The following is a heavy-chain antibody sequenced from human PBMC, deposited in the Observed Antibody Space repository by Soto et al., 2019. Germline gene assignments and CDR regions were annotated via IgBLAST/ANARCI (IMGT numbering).Heavy chain of an antibody. D-gene: IGHD3-22*01. V-gene: IGHV1-69*13. CDR3: AREHTCYYDSSGYLNWFDP. Sequence: SVKVSCKASGGTFSSYAISWVRQAPGQGLEWMGGIIPIFGTANYAQKFQGRVTITADESTSTAYMELSSLRSEDTAVYYCAREHTCYYDSSGYLNWFDPWGQGTLVTVSS. J-gene: IGHJ5*02. CDR2: IIPIFGTA. CDR1: GGTFSSYA.